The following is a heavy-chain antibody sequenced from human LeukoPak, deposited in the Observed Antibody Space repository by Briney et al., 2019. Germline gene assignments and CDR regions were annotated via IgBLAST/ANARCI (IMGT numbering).Heavy chain of an antibody. CDR2: IIPILGIA. V-gene: IGHV1-69*04. J-gene: IGHJ6*02. Sequence: ASVKVSCKASGGTFSSYAISWVRQSPGQGLEWMGRIIPILGIANYAQKFQGRVTITADKSTSTAYMELSSLRSEDTAVYYCARDRAISSSWYGGDYNYYYYGMDVWGQGTTVTVSS. D-gene: IGHD6-13*01. CDR1: GGTFSSYA. CDR3: ARDRAISSSWYGGDYNYYYYGMDV.